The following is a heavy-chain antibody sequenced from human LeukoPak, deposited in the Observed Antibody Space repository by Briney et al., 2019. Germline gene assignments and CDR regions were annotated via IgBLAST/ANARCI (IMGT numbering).Heavy chain of an antibody. CDR3: ARHYKFTRTTVFDY. CDR2: VHYSGSA. Sequence: SDTLSLICTVSGGSISPYYWTWSRHPPGKGLEWNGNVHYSGSAKSNPSLTSRVPLSLDTVKNQYSLRLSSVSAATTAVYYSARHYKFTRTTVFDYWGQGTLVTVSS. D-gene: IGHD4-11*01. J-gene: IGHJ4*02. V-gene: IGHV4-59*08. CDR1: GGSISPYY.